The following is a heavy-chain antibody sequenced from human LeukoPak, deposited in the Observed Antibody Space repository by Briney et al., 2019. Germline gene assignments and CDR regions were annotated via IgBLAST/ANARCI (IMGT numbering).Heavy chain of an antibody. Sequence: GGSLRLSCAASGFTFDDYTMHWVRQAPGKGLEWVSLISWDGAHTYYADSVKDRFTISRDNSRNCLYLEMNSLRSEDIALYHCVKDKARSSDWSIRWGGLDVWGQGTMVTVSS. D-gene: IGHD3/OR15-3a*01. CDR2: ISWDGAHT. CDR1: GFTFDDYT. J-gene: IGHJ3*01. CDR3: VKDKARSSDWSIRWGGLDV. V-gene: IGHV3-43*01.